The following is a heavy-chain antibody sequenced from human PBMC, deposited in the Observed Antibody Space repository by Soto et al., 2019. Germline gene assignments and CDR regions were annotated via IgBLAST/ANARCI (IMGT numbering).Heavy chain of an antibody. J-gene: IGHJ4*02. V-gene: IGHV4-31*03. CDR1: GGSISSGGYY. CDR3: ATERDSSSYYFDY. D-gene: IGHD6-6*01. Sequence: SETLSLTCTVSGGSISSGGYYWSWIRQHPGKGLEWIGYIYYSGSTYYNPSLKSRVTISVDTSKNQFSLKLSSVTAADTAVYYCATERDSSSYYFDYWGQGTLVTVSS. CDR2: IYYSGST.